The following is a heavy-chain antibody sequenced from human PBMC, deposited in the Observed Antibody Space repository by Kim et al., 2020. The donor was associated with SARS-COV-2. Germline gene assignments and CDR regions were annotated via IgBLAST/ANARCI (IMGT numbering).Heavy chain of an antibody. J-gene: IGHJ4*02. CDR2: INSDGSST. CDR1: GFTFSSYW. D-gene: IGHD2-21*01. Sequence: GGSLRLSCAASGFTFSSYWMHWVRQAPGKGLVWVSRINSDGSSTSYADSVKGRFTISRDNAKNTLYLQMNSLRAEDTAVYYCARSSHMLGWRSNPPDYWGQGTLVTVSS. V-gene: IGHV3-74*01. CDR3: ARSSHMLGWRSNPPDY.